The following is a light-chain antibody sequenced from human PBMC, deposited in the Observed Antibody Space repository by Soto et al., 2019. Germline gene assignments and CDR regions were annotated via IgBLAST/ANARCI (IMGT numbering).Light chain of an antibody. Sequence: DIQMTQSPSTLSASVGDRVTITCRASQSISSWLAWYQQKPGNVPKLLIYKASTLESGVPSRFSGSGSGTEFTLTISSLQPDDFATYYCQQYNSYSWTCGQGTKVAI. CDR3: QQYNSYSWT. V-gene: IGKV1-5*03. CDR1: QSISSW. CDR2: KAS. J-gene: IGKJ1*01.